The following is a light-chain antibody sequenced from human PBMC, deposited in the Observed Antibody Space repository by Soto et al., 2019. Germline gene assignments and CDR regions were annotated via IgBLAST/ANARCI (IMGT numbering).Light chain of an antibody. CDR3: KQYNNWPFS. CDR1: QGVTTN. Sequence: EIVMTQSPATLSVSPGERATLSCRAGQGVTTNFAWYQQKSGQSHRLLIYDVSIRATGVQARFSGTGSETDFTLTIRGLQSEDSAIYFCKQYNNWPFSFGQGTRLEI. J-gene: IGKJ5*01. V-gene: IGKV3-15*01. CDR2: DVS.